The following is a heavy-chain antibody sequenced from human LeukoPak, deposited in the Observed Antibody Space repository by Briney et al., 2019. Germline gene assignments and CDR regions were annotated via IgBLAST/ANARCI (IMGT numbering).Heavy chain of an antibody. V-gene: IGHV3-7*04. CDR3: TRVGYIDEGIDY. CDR1: GFPFSSYW. D-gene: IGHD5-24*01. Sequence: PGVSLRRSCVASGFPFSSYWMTWVRQAPGKGLEWVANIKQDGSKKSYVDSVKGRFTISRDNAKNSLYLQMNSLRAEDTAIYYCTRVGYIDEGIDYWGQGTLVTVSP. J-gene: IGHJ4*02. CDR2: IKQDGSKK.